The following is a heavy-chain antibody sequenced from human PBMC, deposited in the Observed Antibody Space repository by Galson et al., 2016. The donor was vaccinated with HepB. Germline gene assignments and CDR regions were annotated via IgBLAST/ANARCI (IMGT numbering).Heavy chain of an antibody. CDR1: GFTFNNYG. CDR3: VQGSTAPAV. D-gene: IGHD1-26*01. CDR2: ISQSGDST. Sequence: SLRLSCAASGFTFNNYGMTWVRQAPGKGLEVVSSISQSGDSTDYADSVKGRFTISRDNSKNTLSLQMNSLTADDTAIYYCVQGSTAPAVWGKGTTVTVSS. J-gene: IGHJ6*04. V-gene: IGHV3-23*01.